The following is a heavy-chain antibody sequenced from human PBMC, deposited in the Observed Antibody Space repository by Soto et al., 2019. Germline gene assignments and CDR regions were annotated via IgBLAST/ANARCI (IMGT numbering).Heavy chain of an antibody. Sequence: VGSLRLSCTASGFIFSSYTINWVRQAPGKGLEWVSSISGSGSYIYIADSMKGRITISRDNAQNSVHLQMNSLRVEDTAVYYCARAGLEPANAFDVWGQGTKVTVSS. CDR3: ARAGLEPANAFDV. D-gene: IGHD2-2*01. J-gene: IGHJ3*01. CDR2: ISGSGSYI. CDR1: GFIFSSYT. V-gene: IGHV3-21*06.